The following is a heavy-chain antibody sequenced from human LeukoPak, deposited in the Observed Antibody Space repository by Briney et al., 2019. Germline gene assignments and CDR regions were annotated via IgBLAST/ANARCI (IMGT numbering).Heavy chain of an antibody. CDR3: ARLVRWSYYFDY. J-gene: IGHJ4*02. CDR1: GGSISSGGYY. CDR2: IYYSGST. Sequence: PSETLSLTCTVSGGSISSGGYYWSWIRQHPGKGLEWIGYIYYSGSTYYNPSLKSRVTISVDTSKNQFSLKLSSVTAADTAVYYCARLVRWSYYFDYWGQGTLVTVSS. V-gene: IGHV4-31*03. D-gene: IGHD4-23*01.